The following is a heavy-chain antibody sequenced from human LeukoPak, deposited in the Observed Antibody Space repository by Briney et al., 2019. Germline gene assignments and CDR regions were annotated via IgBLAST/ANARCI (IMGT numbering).Heavy chain of an antibody. CDR1: GYSFSTYT. CDR3: ARDPTYYYDSSGHPGDY. D-gene: IGHD3-22*01. CDR2: INTNTGNP. Sequence: ASVKVSCKASGYSFSTYTMNWVRQAPGQGLEWMGWINTNTGNPTYARGFTGRFVFSLDTSVSTAYLQISSLKAEDTAVYYCARDPTYYYDSSGHPGDYWGQGTLVTVSS. V-gene: IGHV7-4-1*02. J-gene: IGHJ4*02.